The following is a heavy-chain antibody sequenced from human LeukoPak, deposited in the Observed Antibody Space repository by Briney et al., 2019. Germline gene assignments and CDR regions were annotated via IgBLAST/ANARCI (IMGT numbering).Heavy chain of an antibody. CDR3: ARSPPDYDYVWGSYWAI. D-gene: IGHD3-16*01. J-gene: IGHJ3*02. Sequence: ASVKVSCKASGYTFTSYGISWVRQAPGQGLEWMGWISAYNGNTNYAQKLQGRVTMTTDTSTSTAYMELRSLRSDDTAVYYCARSPPDYDYVWGSYWAIWGQGTMVTVSS. CDR2: ISAYNGNT. CDR1: GYTFTSYG. V-gene: IGHV1-18*01.